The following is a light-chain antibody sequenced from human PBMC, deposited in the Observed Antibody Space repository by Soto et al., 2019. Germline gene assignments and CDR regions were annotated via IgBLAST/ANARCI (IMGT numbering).Light chain of an antibody. Sequence: DIQMTQPPSTLSASIGDRVNITCRASQSIGSWLAWYQQKPGKAPKLLIYKTSILENGVPSRFSGSGSGTEFTLTISSLQPDDFATYYCQQYNTFWTFGQGTKVDIK. CDR1: QSIGSW. J-gene: IGKJ1*01. CDR2: KTS. V-gene: IGKV1-5*03. CDR3: QQYNTFWT.